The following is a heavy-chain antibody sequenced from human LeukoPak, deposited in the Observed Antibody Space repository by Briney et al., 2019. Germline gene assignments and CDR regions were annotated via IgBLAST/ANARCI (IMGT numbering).Heavy chain of an antibody. CDR2: INHSGST. D-gene: IGHD1-26*01. V-gene: IGHV4-34*01. CDR1: GGSFSGYY. CDR3: ARGVVGATFDAFDI. Sequence: SETLSLTCAVYGGSFSGYYWSWIRQPPGKGLEWIGEINHSGSTNYNPSLKSRVTISVDTSKNQFSLKLSSVTAADTAVYYCARGVVGATFDAFDIWGQGTMVTVSS. J-gene: IGHJ3*02.